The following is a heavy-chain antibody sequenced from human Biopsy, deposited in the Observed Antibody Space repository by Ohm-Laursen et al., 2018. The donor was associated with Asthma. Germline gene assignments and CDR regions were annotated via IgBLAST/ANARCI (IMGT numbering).Heavy chain of an antibody. D-gene: IGHD3-22*01. CDR3: ARIPRRSGSYFVDY. Sequence: SETLSLTCTVSGDSITSGGCCWNWIRQHPGKGLEWIGYIHHSGTSYFNPSLKSRVSFSRDTSKNQLSLRLSSVTAADTAMYYCARIPRRSGSYFVDYWGQGTLATVSS. CDR2: IHHSGTS. J-gene: IGHJ4*02. CDR1: GDSITSGGCC. V-gene: IGHV4-31*03.